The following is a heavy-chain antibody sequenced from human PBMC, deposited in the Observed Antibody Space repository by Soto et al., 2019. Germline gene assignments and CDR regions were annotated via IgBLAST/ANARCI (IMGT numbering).Heavy chain of an antibody. D-gene: IGHD3-9*01. CDR2: ISGSGGTT. CDR1: GFTFSTFA. CDR3: AKDGDYDSYCSYHPGRSKTYFGMDV. J-gene: IGHJ6*02. Sequence: PGGSLRLSCAASGFTFSTFAMSWVRQAPGKGMEWVSAISGSGGTTYNADSVKGRFTISRDNSKNTLYLQMNSLRAEDTAVYFGAKDGDYDSYCSYHPGRSKTYFGMDVWGLGTKVTVSS. V-gene: IGHV3-23*01.